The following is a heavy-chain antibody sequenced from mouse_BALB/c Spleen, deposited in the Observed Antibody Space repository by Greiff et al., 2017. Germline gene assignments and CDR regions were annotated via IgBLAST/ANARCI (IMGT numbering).Heavy chain of an antibody. J-gene: IGHJ2*01. Sequence: VQLQQSGPQLVRPGASVKISCKASGYSFTSYWMHSVKQRPGQGLEWIGMIDPSDSETRLNQKFKDKATLTVDKSSGTAYMQLSSPTSEDSAVYYCARSYDYPFDYWGQGTTLTVSS. D-gene: IGHD2-4*01. CDR2: IDPSDSET. CDR3: ARSYDYPFDY. CDR1: GYSFTSYW. V-gene: IGHV1S126*01.